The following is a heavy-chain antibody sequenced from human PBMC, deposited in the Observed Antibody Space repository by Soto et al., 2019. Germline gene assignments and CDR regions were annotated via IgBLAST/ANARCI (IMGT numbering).Heavy chain of an antibody. D-gene: IGHD5-12*01. CDR3: AINEGRDGYKFAY. CDR1: GGTFSTYD. CDR2: LIPLFGTA. V-gene: IGHV1-69*01. Sequence: QVQLVQSGAEVKKPGSSVKVSCKASGGTFSTYDICWVRQAPGQGLEWMGGLIPLFGTANYAQKFQGRVTIIADESTRTAYMELRRLRSEDTAVYYCAINEGRDGYKFAYWGQGTLVTVSS. J-gene: IGHJ4*02.